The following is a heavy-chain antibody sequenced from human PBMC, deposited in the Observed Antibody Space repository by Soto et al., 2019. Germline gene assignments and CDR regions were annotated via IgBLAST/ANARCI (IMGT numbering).Heavy chain of an antibody. Sequence: LSATLSLPCVVSNFSISSGYYWGWIRQSPGKGLEWIASIYRSGTTSYNPSLKSRVTISVDPSKNQFSLMLTAVTAADTAVYYCARTHSGSYYSFFNYWGRGSLVTVSS. J-gene: IGHJ4*02. CDR2: IYRSGTT. D-gene: IGHD1-26*01. CDR3: ARTHSGSYYSFFNY. V-gene: IGHV4-38-2*01. CDR1: NFSISSGYY.